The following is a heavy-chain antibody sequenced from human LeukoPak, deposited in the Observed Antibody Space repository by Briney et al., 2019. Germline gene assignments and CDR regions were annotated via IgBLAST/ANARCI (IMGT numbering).Heavy chain of an antibody. Sequence: PGGSLRLSCAAPGFTFSSYAMSWVRQAPGKGLEWVSAISGSGGSTYYADSVKGRFTISIDNSKNTLYLQMNSLRAEDTAVYYCAKDRTTWVKKFDYWGQGTLVTVSS. V-gene: IGHV3-23*01. CDR1: GFTFSSYA. CDR3: AKDRTTWVKKFDY. D-gene: IGHD1-7*01. CDR2: ISGSGGST. J-gene: IGHJ4*02.